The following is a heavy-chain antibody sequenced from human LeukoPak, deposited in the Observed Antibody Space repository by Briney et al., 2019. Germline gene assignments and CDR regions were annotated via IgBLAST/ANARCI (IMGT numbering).Heavy chain of an antibody. CDR3: AGYTSNWYTFDY. CDR1: GGSISSSSYY. V-gene: IGHV4-39*01. J-gene: IGHJ4*02. CDR2: IYYSGST. D-gene: IGHD6-13*01. Sequence: SETLSLTCTVSGGSISSSSYYWGWIRQPPGKGLEWIGGIYYSGSTYYNPSLKSRVTISVDTSKNQFSLKLSSVTAADTAVYYCAGYTSNWYTFDYWGQGTLVTVSS.